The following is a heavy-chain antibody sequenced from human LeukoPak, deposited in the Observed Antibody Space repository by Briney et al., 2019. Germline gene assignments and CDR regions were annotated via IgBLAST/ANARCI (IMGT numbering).Heavy chain of an antibody. CDR2: IRYDGSNK. Sequence: PGGSLRLSCAASGFTFSSYGMHWVRQAPGKGLEWVAFIRYDGSNKYYADSVKGRFTISRDNSKNTLYLQMNSLRAEDTAVYYCAKGPEGRLRGLFDYWGQGTLVTVSS. CDR3: AKGPEGRLRGLFDY. CDR1: GFTFSSYG. V-gene: IGHV3-30*02. D-gene: IGHD3-16*01. J-gene: IGHJ4*02.